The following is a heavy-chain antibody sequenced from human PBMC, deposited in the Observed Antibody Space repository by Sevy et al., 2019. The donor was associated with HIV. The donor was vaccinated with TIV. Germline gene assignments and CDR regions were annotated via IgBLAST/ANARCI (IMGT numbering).Heavy chain of an antibody. J-gene: IGHJ3*02. CDR3: AGLALVQDAFDI. CDR2: IYSGGST. V-gene: IGHV3-66*02. Sequence: GGSLRLTCAASGFTVSSNYMSWVRQAPGKGLEWVSVIYSGGSTYYADSVKGRFNISRDNSKNTLYLKMNSLRAEDTAVYYCAGLALVQDAFDIWGQGTMVTVSS. CDR1: GFTVSSNY. D-gene: IGHD6-13*01.